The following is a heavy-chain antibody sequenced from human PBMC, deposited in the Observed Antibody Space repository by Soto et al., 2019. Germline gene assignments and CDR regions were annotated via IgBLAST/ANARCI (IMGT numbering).Heavy chain of an antibody. Sequence: SETLSLTCTVSGGSISSGGYYWSWIRQHPGKGLEWIGYIYYSGSTYYNPSLKGRVTISVDTSKNQFSLKLSSVTAADTAVYYCARSTVYYYDSSGYRPPFYGDAFDIWGQGTMVTVSS. CDR3: ARSTVYYYDSSGYRPPFYGDAFDI. CDR1: GGSISSGGYY. J-gene: IGHJ3*02. D-gene: IGHD3-22*01. V-gene: IGHV4-31*03. CDR2: IYYSGST.